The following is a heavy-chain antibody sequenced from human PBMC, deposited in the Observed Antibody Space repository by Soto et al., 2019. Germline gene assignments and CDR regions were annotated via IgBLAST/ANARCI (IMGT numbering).Heavy chain of an antibody. CDR1: GFSLTSTGVG. J-gene: IGHJ4*02. CDR3: AHRPGGSGWRYYFDY. D-gene: IGHD6-19*01. V-gene: IGHV2-5*01. Sequence: QITLKESGPTLVNPTQTLTLTCSFSGFSLTSTGVGVGWFRQPPGKALEWLGLTYWNDDDRYRSSLRSRLTITKDTPKNQVVLTMTNMDPEDTATYYCAHRPGGSGWRYYFDYWGQGTLVTVSS. CDR2: TYWNDDD.